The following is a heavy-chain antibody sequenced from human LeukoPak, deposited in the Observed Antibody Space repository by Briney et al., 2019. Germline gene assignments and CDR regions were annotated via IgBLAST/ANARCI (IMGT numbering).Heavy chain of an antibody. CDR3: ARANGDLDS. CDR1: GFTFSSYT. CDR2: ISSSGNYI. D-gene: IGHD4-17*01. V-gene: IGHV3-21*01. Sequence: GGSLRLSCAASGFTFSSYTMNSVRQAPGKGLEWVSSISSSGNYIYYADSVKGRFTISRDNAKNSLYLQMNSLRAEDTGVYYCARANGDLDSWGQGTLVTVSS. J-gene: IGHJ4*02.